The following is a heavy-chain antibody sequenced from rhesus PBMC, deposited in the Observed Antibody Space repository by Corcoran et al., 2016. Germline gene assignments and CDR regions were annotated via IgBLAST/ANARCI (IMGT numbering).Heavy chain of an antibody. CDR2: IFGSGGGT. J-gene: IGHJ4*01. V-gene: IGHV4-106*01. CDR3: AERRGQFLEWSHYDN. Sequence: QVQLQESGPGLVKPSETLSLTCAVSGGSISDDSYWIWIRQPPGKGLEWIGYIFGSGGGTNYSPSLINRVSISIDTSKNQFSLRLSSVTAADTALYYCAERRGQFLEWSHYDNWGQGVLVTVSS. D-gene: IGHD3-3*01. CDR1: GGSISDDSY.